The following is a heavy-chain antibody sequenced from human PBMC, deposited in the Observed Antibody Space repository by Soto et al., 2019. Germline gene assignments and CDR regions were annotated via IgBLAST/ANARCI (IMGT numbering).Heavy chain of an antibody. D-gene: IGHD2-15*01. V-gene: IGHV4-31*03. CDR2: IYHSGST. J-gene: IGHJ4*02. CDR3: ARDYMAVVD. CDR1: GISISSGSYY. Sequence: SETLSVTCTVSGISISSGSYYWSWIRQHPGKGLEWIGYIYHSGSTYYNPSLKSRATISLDASKNQFSLKLSSVTAADTAVYYCARDYMAVVDWGQGTLVTVSS.